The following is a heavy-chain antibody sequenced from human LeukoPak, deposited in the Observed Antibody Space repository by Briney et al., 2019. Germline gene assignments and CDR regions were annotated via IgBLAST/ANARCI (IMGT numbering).Heavy chain of an antibody. J-gene: IGHJ4*02. CDR2: INPSGGST. D-gene: IGHD3-22*01. CDR3: ARRGTYYYDSSGPNEGFDY. V-gene: IGHV1-46*01. CDR1: GYTFTSYY. Sequence: ASVKVSCKASGYTFTSYYMHWVRQAPGQGPEWMGIINPSGGSTSYAQKFQGRVTMSRDMSTSTVYMELSSLRSEDTAVYYCARRGTYYYDSSGPNEGFDYWGQGTLVTVSS.